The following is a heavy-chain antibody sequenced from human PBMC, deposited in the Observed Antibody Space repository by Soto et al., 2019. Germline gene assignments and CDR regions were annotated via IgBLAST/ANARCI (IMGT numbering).Heavy chain of an antibody. Sequence: GESLKICYKGSGYMFSAHWNAWVRQMPGKGLGWMGIIYHSAADTRYSPPFQGHITFSVDKSITTDYLRWSNLKASDTAMYYCATSPIDYVSSWSSFEYWGQGTLVTVSS. CDR2: IYHSAADT. CDR3: ATSPIDYVSSWSSFEY. J-gene: IGHJ4*02. CDR1: GYMFSAHW. V-gene: IGHV5-51*03. D-gene: IGHD6-13*01.